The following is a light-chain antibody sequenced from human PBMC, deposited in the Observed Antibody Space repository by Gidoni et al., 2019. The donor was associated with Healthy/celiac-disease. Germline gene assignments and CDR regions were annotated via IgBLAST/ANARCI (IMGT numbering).Light chain of an antibody. CDR3: QQNNNWPPT. CDR2: GAS. Sequence: DIVITQSPATLSVSPGARATLSCRSSQSVSSNLAWYQQKPGQAPRLLIYGASTRATGIPARFSGSGSGTEFTLTISSLQSEDFAVYYCQQNNNWPPTFGQGTKVEIK. CDR1: QSVSSN. V-gene: IGKV3-15*01. J-gene: IGKJ1*01.